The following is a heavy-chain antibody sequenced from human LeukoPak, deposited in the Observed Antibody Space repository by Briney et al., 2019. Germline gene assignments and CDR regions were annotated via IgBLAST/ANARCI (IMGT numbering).Heavy chain of an antibody. Sequence: GGSLRLSCAASGFTFSSYGMHWVRQAPGKGLEWVPVISYDGSNKYYADSVKGRFTISRDNSKNTLYLQMNSLRAEDTAVYYCAKVEAAAHYYYYYGMDVWGQGTTVTVSS. CDR2: ISYDGSNK. D-gene: IGHD6-13*01. CDR3: AKVEAAAHYYYYYGMDV. V-gene: IGHV3-30*18. J-gene: IGHJ6*02. CDR1: GFTFSSYG.